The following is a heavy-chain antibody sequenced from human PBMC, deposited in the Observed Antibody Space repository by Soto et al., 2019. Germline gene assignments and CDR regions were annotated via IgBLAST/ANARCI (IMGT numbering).Heavy chain of an antibody. CDR3: AELRSSTFDI. D-gene: IGHD1-26*01. CDR2: INTDGSAT. CDR1: GFTFSSYS. J-gene: IGHJ3*02. V-gene: IGHV3-74*01. Sequence: PGGSLRLSCAASGFTFSSYSMNWVRQAPGKGLVWVSRINTDGSATSYADSVKGRFTISRDNAKNTLYLQINSLRAEDTAVYYCAELRSSTFDIWGQGTMVTVSS.